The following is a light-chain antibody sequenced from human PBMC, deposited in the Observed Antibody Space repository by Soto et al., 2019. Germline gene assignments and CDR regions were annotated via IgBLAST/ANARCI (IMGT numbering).Light chain of an antibody. J-gene: IGLJ1*01. CDR2: DVS. CDR1: SSDVGGYNY. Sequence: QSALTQPASVSGSPGQSITISCTGTSSDVGGYNYVSWYQQHPGKAPKLMIYDVSNRPSGVSNRFSGSKSGNTASLTISGLQAEDVSDYYCSSYTSSSTSYVFGTGSNVPVL. CDR3: SSYTSSSTSYV. V-gene: IGLV2-14*01.